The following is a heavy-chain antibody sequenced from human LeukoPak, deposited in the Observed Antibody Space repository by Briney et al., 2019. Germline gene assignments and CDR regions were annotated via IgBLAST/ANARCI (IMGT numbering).Heavy chain of an antibody. V-gene: IGHV3-48*03. J-gene: IGHJ4*02. CDR3: ARDHPSDILTGYYSFDY. D-gene: IGHD3-9*01. Sequence: PGGSLRLCSAASGFTFSSYEMNWVRQAPGKGLEWVSYISSSGSTIYYADSVKGRFTISRDNAKNSLYLQMNSLRAEDTAVYYCARDHPSDILTGYYSFDYWGQGTLVTVSS. CDR1: GFTFSSYE. CDR2: ISSSGSTI.